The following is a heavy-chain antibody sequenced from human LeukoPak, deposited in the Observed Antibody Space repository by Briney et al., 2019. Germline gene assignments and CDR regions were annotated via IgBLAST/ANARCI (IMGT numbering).Heavy chain of an antibody. J-gene: IGHJ4*02. CDR2: ISYDGSNQ. CDR1: GFSFSNYG. V-gene: IGHV3-30*18. D-gene: IGHD1-26*01. CDR3: ANSGNFHFHY. Sequence: GGSLRLSYAASGFSFSNYGMHWVRQAPGKGLEWVALISYDGSNQYYADSVKGRFTISRDTSKNTLYLQMNSLRTEDTAVYYCANSGNFHFHYWGQGTLVTVSS.